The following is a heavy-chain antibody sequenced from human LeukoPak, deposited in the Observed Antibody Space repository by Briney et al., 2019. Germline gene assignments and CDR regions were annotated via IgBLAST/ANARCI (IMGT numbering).Heavy chain of an antibody. CDR1: GVSISSSY. J-gene: IGHJ6*04. V-gene: IGHV4-59*01. CDR3: ARDGSGSSADV. CDR2: IYYSGNT. Sequence: SETLSLTXAVSGVSISSSYWSWIRQPPGKGLEWIGYIYYSGNTNYNPSLKSRVAMSIDTSKNQFSLKLTSVTAADTALYYCARDGSGSSADVWGKGTSVTVSS. D-gene: IGHD6-6*01.